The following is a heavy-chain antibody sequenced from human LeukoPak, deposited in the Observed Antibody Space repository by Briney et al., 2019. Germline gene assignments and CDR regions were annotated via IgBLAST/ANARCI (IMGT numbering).Heavy chain of an antibody. CDR2: IYHSGSS. D-gene: IGHD2-15*01. CDR1: GGSISSGGYY. J-gene: IGHJ6*03. Sequence: PSETLSLTCIVSGGSISSGGYYWSWIRQPPGKGLEWIGYIYHSGSSYYNPSLKSRVTISVDRSKNQFSLKLSSVTAADTAVYYCAAATDYYYMDVWGKGTTVTVSS. V-gene: IGHV4-30-2*01. CDR3: AAATDYYYMDV.